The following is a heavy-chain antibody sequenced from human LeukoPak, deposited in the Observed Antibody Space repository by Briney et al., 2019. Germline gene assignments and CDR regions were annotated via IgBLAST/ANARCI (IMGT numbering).Heavy chain of an antibody. CDR3: ARGRMPVWFGESLGGMDV. D-gene: IGHD3-10*01. V-gene: IGHV5-51*01. CDR2: IYPGDSDT. CDR1: GYSFTSYW. J-gene: IGHJ6*02. Sequence: GESLKISCKGSGYSFTSYWIGWVRQMPGKGLEWMGIIYPGDSDTRYSPSFQGQVTISADKSISTAYLQWSSLKAADTAVYYCARGRMPVWFGESLGGMDVWGQGTTVTVSS.